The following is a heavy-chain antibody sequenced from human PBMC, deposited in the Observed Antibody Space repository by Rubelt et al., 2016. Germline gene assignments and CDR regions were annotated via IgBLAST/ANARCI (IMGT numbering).Heavy chain of an antibody. Sequence: QVQLQESGPGLVKPSETLSLTCTVSGGSISSYYWSRIRQPPGKGLEWIGYIYYSGSTNYNPSLKSRVTMSVDTSKNQFSRKVRSVTAADTAVYYCAREVPVDGTAFDPWGQGTLVTVSS. V-gene: IGHV4-59*01. CDR2: IYYSGST. J-gene: IGHJ5*02. CDR1: GGSISSYY. D-gene: IGHD6-19*01. CDR3: AREVPVDGTAFDP.